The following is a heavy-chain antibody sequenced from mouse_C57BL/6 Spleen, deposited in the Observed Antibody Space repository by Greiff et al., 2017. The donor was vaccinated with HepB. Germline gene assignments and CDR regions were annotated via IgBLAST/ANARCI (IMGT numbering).Heavy chain of an antibody. Sequence: QVQLKQPGAELVRPGSSVKLSCKASGYTFTSYWMDWVKQRPGQGLEWIGNIYPSDSETHYNQKFKDKATLTVDKSSSTAYMQLSSLTSEDSAVYYCARGLWLRRGGFDYWGQGTTLTVSS. CDR3: ARGLWLRRGGFDY. V-gene: IGHV1-61*01. J-gene: IGHJ2*01. CDR2: IYPSDSET. CDR1: GYTFTSYW. D-gene: IGHD2-2*01.